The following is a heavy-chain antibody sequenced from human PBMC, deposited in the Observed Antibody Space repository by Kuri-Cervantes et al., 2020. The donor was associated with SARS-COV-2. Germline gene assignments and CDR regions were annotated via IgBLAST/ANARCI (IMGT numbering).Heavy chain of an antibody. Sequence: GESLKISCAASGFTFSSYWMHWVRQAPGKGLEWVAVISYDGSNKYYADSVKGRFTISRDNSKNTLYLQMNSLRAEDTAVYYCARDAYSSSWYYYYYGMDVWGQGTTVTVSS. CDR3: ARDAYSSSWYYYYYGMDV. J-gene: IGHJ6*02. CDR1: GFTFSSYW. D-gene: IGHD6-13*01. V-gene: IGHV3-30-3*01. CDR2: ISYDGSNK.